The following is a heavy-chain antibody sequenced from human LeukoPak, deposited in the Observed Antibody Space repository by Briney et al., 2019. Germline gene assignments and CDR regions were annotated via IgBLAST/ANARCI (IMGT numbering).Heavy chain of an antibody. Sequence: SETLSLTCAVSGGSISSSYWWTWVRQPPGKGLEWIGEVYHSGSTNYNPSLKSRVTISVDKSKNQFSLKLSSVTAADTAVYYCARDPEERICSGGSCYSGWFDPWGQGTLVTVSS. V-gene: IGHV4-4*02. CDR3: ARDPEERICSGGSCYSGWFDP. CDR2: VYHSGST. J-gene: IGHJ5*02. D-gene: IGHD2-15*01. CDR1: GGSISSSYW.